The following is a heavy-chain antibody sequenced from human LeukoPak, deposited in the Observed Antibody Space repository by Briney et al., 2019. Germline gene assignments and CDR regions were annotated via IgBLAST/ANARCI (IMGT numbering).Heavy chain of an antibody. V-gene: IGHV4-31*03. CDR2: IYYSGST. D-gene: IGHD4-17*01. CDR1: GGSISGGGYY. Sequence: SETRSLTCTVSGGSISGGGYYWSWIRRHPGKGLEWIGYIYYSGSTYYNPSLKSRVTISVDTSKNQFSLKLSSVTAADTAVYYCPRVADYGDLAQRVAFDIWGQGTMVTLSS. J-gene: IGHJ3*02. CDR3: PRVADYGDLAQRVAFDI.